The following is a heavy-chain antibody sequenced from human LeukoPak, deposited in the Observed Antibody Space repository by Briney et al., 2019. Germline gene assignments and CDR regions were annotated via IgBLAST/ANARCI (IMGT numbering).Heavy chain of an antibody. Sequence: ASVKVSCKSSGGTFSSYAVSWVRHAPGQGLEWVGGVISPSGATNSAQKFHGRVTIIADESTGIAYMELRGLRSEDTAVYYCARPYYYGSGGFDYWGQGTLVTVSS. CDR2: VISPSGAT. CDR1: GGTFSSYA. J-gene: IGHJ4*02. D-gene: IGHD3-10*01. V-gene: IGHV1-69*01. CDR3: ARPYYYGSGGFDY.